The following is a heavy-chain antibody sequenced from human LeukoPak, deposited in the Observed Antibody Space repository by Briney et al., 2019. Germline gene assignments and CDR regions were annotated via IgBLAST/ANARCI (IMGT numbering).Heavy chain of an antibody. D-gene: IGHD3-22*01. CDR3: ARGYYESSGYSYDY. CDR2: IYSGGTT. V-gene: IGHV3-53*01. J-gene: IGHJ4*02. CDR1: GFTVSSNY. Sequence: GGSLRLSCAASGFTVSSNYMSWVRQAPGKGLEWLSVIYSGGTTYYADSVKGRFTISRDISKNTLYLQMNSLRAEDTAVYYCARGYYESSGYSYDYWGQGTLVTVSS.